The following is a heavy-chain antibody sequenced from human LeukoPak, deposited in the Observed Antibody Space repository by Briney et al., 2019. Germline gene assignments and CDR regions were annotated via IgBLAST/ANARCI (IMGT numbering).Heavy chain of an antibody. CDR2: INPNSGGT. CDR1: GYTFTGYY. J-gene: IGHJ6*03. CDR3: ARGGGTSGYYYYYYYMDV. V-gene: IGHV1-2*02. Sequence: ASVKVSCKASGYTFTGYYMHWVRQAPGQGLEWMGWINPNSGGTNYAQKFQGRVTMTRDTSISTAYMELSRLRSDDTAVYYCARGGGTSGYYYYYYYMDVWGKGTTVTVSS. D-gene: IGHD1-7*01.